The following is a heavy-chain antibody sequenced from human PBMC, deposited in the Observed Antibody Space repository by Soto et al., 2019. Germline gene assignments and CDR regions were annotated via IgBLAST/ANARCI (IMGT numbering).Heavy chain of an antibody. CDR1: GYTFTNSD. CDR3: ARRPHCSGGICYYGLDN. D-gene: IGHD2-15*01. CDR2: MNPDSGHA. J-gene: IGHJ4*02. V-gene: IGHV1-8*01. Sequence: QVQLVQSGAEVKKPGPSVKVSCKASGYTFTNSDINWVRQAPGQGLEWMGWMNPDSGHAAYAQKFQGRVTLTTSTSTSTVYMEMRSLGSEDTAVYYCARRPHCSGGICYYGLDNWGQGTLVTVSS.